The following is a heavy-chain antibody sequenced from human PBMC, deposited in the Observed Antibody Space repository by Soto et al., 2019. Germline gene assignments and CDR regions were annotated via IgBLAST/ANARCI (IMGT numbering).Heavy chain of an antibody. J-gene: IGHJ6*04. Sequence: SDTLSLTYTVSGGSISSSSYYLGCIRPPPGKGLEWIGSIYYSGSTYYNPSLKSRVTISVDTSKNQFSLKLSSVTAADTAVYYCARQDEKIAVAEPVNYYSYYGMDVWGKGTTVTVSS. V-gene: IGHV4-39*01. CDR1: GGSISSSSYY. CDR3: ARQDEKIAVAEPVNYYSYYGMDV. D-gene: IGHD6-13*01. CDR2: IYYSGST.